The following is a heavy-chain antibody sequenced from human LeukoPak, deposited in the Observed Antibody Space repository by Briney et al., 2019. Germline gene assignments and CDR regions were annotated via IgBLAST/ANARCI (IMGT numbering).Heavy chain of an antibody. CDR1: GFTFSSHW. D-gene: IGHD4-23*01. Sequence: GGSLRLSCAASGFTFSSHWMHWVRQAPGKGLVWVSRINSDGSSTSYADSVKGRFTISRDNAKNTLYLQMNSLRAEDTAVYYCARATAYYGGNLDYWGQGTLVTVSS. CDR2: INSDGSST. J-gene: IGHJ4*02. CDR3: ARATAYYGGNLDY. V-gene: IGHV3-74*01.